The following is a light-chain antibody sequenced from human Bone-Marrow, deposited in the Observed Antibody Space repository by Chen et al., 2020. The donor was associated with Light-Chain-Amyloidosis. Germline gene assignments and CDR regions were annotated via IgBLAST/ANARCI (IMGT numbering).Light chain of an antibody. V-gene: IGLV2-14*01. CDR1: SSDVGGYKS. CDR2: DYS. J-gene: IGLJ2*01. CDR3: RGYTRSSTLV. Sequence: QSALTQPASVSGSPGQSTTTSCTGTSSDVGGYKSVSWYQQHPVKAPELMIYDYSNRPSGVSHCFSGSTSDNTASLTISVLQAEDAAYYCCRGYTRSSTLVFGGGTKLTVL.